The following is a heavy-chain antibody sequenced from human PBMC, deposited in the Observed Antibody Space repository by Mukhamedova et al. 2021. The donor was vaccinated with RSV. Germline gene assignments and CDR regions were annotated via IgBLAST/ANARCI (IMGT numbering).Heavy chain of an antibody. D-gene: IGHD1-1*01. V-gene: IGHV3-30-3*01. Sequence: SYAMHWVRQAPGKGLEWVAVISYDGSNKYYADSVKGRFTISRDNSKNTLYLQMNSLRAEDTAVYYCARGPTGWLDGWGQGTTVT. CDR3: ARGPTGWLDG. CDR1: SYA. J-gene: IGHJ6*02. CDR2: ISYDGSNK.